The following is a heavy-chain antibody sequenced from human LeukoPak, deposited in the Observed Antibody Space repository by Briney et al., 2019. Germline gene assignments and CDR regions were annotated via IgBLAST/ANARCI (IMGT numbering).Heavy chain of an antibody. D-gene: IGHD1-26*01. Sequence: PGGSLRLSCAASGFTVSSNSMTWVRQAPGKGLEWVSVIYSGGSTYYADSVKGRLTISRDNSKSTLYLQMNSLRAEDTAVYYCAYISGSYHFDYWGQGTLVTVSS. CDR2: IYSGGST. J-gene: IGHJ4*02. CDR3: AYISGSYHFDY. CDR1: GFTVSSNS. V-gene: IGHV3-53*01.